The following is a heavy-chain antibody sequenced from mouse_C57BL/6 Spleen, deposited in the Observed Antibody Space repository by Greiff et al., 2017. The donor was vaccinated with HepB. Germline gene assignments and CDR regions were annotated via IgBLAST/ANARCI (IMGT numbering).Heavy chain of an antibody. Sequence: QVQLQQSGPELVKPGASVKISCKASGYAFSSSWMNWVKQRPGKGLEWIGRIYPGDGDTNYNGKVKGKATLTADKSSSTAYMQLSSLTSEDSAVYFCARGHYGSSYDAYWGQGTLVTVSA. CDR2: IYPGDGDT. V-gene: IGHV1-82*01. CDR1: GYAFSSSW. CDR3: ARGHYGSSYDAY. D-gene: IGHD1-1*01. J-gene: IGHJ3*01.